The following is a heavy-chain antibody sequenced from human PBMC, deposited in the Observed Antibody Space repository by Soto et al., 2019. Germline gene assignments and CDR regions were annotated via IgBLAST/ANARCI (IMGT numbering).Heavy chain of an antibody. J-gene: IGHJ4*02. V-gene: IGHV4-39*01. CDR2: ISYSGNA. CDR3: ARHRRTTVAKFYFDN. Sequence: PSETLSLTCTVSGGSISSRSYYWGWIRQPPGKGLEWIGSISYSGNAYYNPSLKSRVTISVDTSKNQFSLKLTSVTAADTSVYYCARHRRTTVAKFYFDNWGQGALVTVSS. D-gene: IGHD4-4*01. CDR1: GGSISSRSYY.